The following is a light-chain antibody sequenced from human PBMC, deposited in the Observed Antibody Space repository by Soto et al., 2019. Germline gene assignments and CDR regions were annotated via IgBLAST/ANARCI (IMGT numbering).Light chain of an antibody. CDR2: AAS. V-gene: IGKV1-12*01. CDR1: QGISTW. J-gene: IGKJ5*01. CDR3: QQTYNTPIT. Sequence: DIQMTQSPSSVSASIGDRVTITCRSSQGISTWVAWYQQKPGKAPQLLIYAASTLQSGVPSRFSGSGSGTDFTLTISSLQPEDFAPYYCQQTYNTPITFGQGTRLEIK.